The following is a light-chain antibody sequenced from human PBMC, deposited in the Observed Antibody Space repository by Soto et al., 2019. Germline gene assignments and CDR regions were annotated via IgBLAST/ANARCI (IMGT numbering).Light chain of an antibody. CDR3: CSYAGTTTWV. Sequence: QSALTQPASVSGSPGQSVTISCTGTSSDVGSHNFVSWYQQRPGKAPKLMIFEDTQRPSGVSSRFSASKSGNSASLTISGVQAEDEADYYCCSYAGTTTWVFGGGTKLTVL. V-gene: IGLV2-23*01. J-gene: IGLJ2*01. CDR1: SSDVGSHNF. CDR2: EDT.